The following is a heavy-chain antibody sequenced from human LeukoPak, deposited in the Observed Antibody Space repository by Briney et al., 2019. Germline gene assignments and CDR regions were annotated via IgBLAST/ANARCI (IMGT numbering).Heavy chain of an antibody. D-gene: IGHD2-8*01. Sequence: PSETLSLTCAVYGGSFSGYYWSRIRQPPGKGLEWIGEINHSGSTNYNPSLKSRVTISVDTSKNQFSLKLSSVTAADTAVYYCARASLIRYFDYWGQGTLVTVSS. J-gene: IGHJ4*02. CDR2: INHSGST. CDR1: GGSFSGYY. CDR3: ARASLIRYFDY. V-gene: IGHV4-34*01.